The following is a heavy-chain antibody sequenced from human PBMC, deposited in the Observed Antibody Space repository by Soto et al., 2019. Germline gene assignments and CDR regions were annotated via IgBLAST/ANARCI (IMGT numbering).Heavy chain of an antibody. D-gene: IGHD3-10*01. Sequence: GGSLRFSCAASGFTFSSYGMHWVRQAPGKGLEWVAVISYDGSNKYYADSVKGRFTISRDNSKNTLYLQMNSLRAEDTAVYYCAKVRVRGVIIPKEYYGMDVWGQGTTVTVSS. J-gene: IGHJ6*02. CDR2: ISYDGSNK. V-gene: IGHV3-30*18. CDR3: AKVRVRGVIIPKEYYGMDV. CDR1: GFTFSSYG.